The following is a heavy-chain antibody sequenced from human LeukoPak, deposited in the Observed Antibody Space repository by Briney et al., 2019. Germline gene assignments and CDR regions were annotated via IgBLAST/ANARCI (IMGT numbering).Heavy chain of an antibody. V-gene: IGHV4-30-4*01. CDR2: IYYGGT. CDR1: GGSISSGYYY. J-gene: IGHJ4*02. D-gene: IGHD6-6*01. CDR3: ARGTWSSSIDY. Sequence: SETLSLTCTVSGGSISSGYYYWSWIRQPPGKGLEYIGYIYYGGTYYNPSLKSRATISVDTSKNQFSLKLSSVTAADTAVYYCARGTWSSSIDYWGQGTLVTVPS.